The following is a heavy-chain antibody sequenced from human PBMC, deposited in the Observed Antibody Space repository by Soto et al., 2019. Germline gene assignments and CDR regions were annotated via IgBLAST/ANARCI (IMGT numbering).Heavy chain of an antibody. V-gene: IGHV3-15*01. CDR3: TTGHRSCYYYGMDV. Sequence: PGGSLRLSCAASGFTFSNAWMSWVRQAPGKGLEWVGRIKSKTDGGTTDYAAPVKGRFTISRDDSKNTLYLQMNSLKTEDTAVYYCTTGHRSCYYYGMDVWGQGTTVTVSS. D-gene: IGHD2-15*01. CDR1: GFTFSNAW. CDR2: IKSKTDGGTT. J-gene: IGHJ6*02.